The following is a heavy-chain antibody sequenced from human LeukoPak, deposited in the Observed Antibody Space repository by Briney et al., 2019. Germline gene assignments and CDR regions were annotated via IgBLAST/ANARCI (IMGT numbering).Heavy chain of an antibody. CDR3: ARGDFCSKSNCYLRPMDV. D-gene: IGHD3-3*01. J-gene: IGHJ6*03. Sequence: AETLSLTCTVSGGSISDYYWNWIRQPPGKGLEWIGYIYYSGSTTYNPSLKSRVPMSVDTAKNQFPLKLKSVTAADTAVYFCARGDFCSKSNCYLRPMDVWGKGTTVTVSS. V-gene: IGHV4-59*01. CDR2: IYYSGST. CDR1: GGSISDYY.